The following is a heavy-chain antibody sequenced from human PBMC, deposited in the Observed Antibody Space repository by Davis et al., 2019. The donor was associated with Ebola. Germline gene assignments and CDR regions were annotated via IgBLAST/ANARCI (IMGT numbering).Heavy chain of an antibody. J-gene: IGHJ4*02. CDR3: ARASFGYNSGWYADY. CDR1: GFTFSSYG. D-gene: IGHD6-19*01. V-gene: IGHV3-30*03. Sequence: GGSLRLSCAASGFTFSSYGMHWVRQAPGKGLEWVAVISYDGSNKYYADSVKGRFTISRDNSKNTLYLQMNSLRAEDTAVFYCARASFGYNSGWYADYWGPGSLVTVSS. CDR2: ISYDGSNK.